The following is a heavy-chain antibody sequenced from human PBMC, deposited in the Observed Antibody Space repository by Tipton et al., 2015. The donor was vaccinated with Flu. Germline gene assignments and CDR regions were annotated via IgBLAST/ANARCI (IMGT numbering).Heavy chain of an antibody. Sequence: GSLRLSCAASGFTFSDYWMAWVRQAPGKGLEWVANIKQDGSERYYVDSVKGRFTISRDNAKNSLFLQMNSLRAEDTAVYYCVRKGFGDYWGQGIQVTVSS. V-gene: IGHV3-7*01. D-gene: IGHD3-10*01. CDR1: GFTFSDYW. J-gene: IGHJ4*02. CDR2: IKQDGSER. CDR3: VRKGFGDY.